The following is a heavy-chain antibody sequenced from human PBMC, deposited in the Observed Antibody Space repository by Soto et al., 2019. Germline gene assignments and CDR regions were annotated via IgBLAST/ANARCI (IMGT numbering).Heavy chain of an antibody. CDR1: GGSVSSGSHY. V-gene: IGHV4-61*01. CDR3: ARGYYGSGSGGYYFDY. CDR2: IHYSGST. Sequence: NPSETLSLTCTVSGGSVSSGSHYWSWIRQPPGKGLEWIGYIHYSGSTNYNPSLKSRVIISVDTSKNQFSLKLSSVTAADTAMYYCARGYYGSGSGGYYFDYWGQGTLVTVSS. D-gene: IGHD3-10*01. J-gene: IGHJ4*02.